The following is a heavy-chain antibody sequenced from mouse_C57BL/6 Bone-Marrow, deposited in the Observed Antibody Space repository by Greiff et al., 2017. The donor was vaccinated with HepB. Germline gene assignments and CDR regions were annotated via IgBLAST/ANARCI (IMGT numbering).Heavy chain of an antibody. CDR3: ARSLTGTKENYFDY. CDR1: GFTFSDYG. J-gene: IGHJ2*01. CDR2: ISSGSSTI. V-gene: IGHV5-17*01. Sequence: EVKLVESGGGLVKPGGSLKLSCAASGFTFSDYGMHWVSQAPEKGLEWVAYISSGSSTIYYADTVKGRFTISRDNAKNTLFLQMTSLRSEDTAMYYCARSLTGTKENYFDYWGQGTTLTVSS. D-gene: IGHD4-1*01.